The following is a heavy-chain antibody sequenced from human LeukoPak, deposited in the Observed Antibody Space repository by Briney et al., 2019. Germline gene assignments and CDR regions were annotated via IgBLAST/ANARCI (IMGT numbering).Heavy chain of an antibody. V-gene: IGHV4-59*01. Sequence: ASETLSLTCTVSGGSISSYYWSWIRQPPGKGLEWIGYIYYSGSTNYNPSLKSRVTISVDTSKNQFSLKLSSVTAADTAVYYCARSKDSSSGWTNFDYWGQGTLVTVSS. CDR2: IYYSGST. D-gene: IGHD6-19*01. J-gene: IGHJ4*02. CDR3: ARSKDSSSGWTNFDY. CDR1: GGSISSYY.